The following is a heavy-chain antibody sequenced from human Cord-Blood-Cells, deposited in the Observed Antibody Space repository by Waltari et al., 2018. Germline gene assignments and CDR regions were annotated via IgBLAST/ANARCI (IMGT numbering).Heavy chain of an antibody. CDR3: ASGQDSSGWFDY. CDR2: TYYRSKWYN. D-gene: IGHD6-19*01. J-gene: IGHJ4*02. CDR1: ADSVSSNSAA. V-gene: IGHV6-1*01. Sequence: QVQLQQSGPGLVKPPRTLSLTCAISADSVSSNSAAWNWISQSPSRGLEWLGRTYYRSKWYNDYAVSVKSRITINPDTSKNQFSLQLNSVTPEDTAVYYCASGQDSSGWFDYWGQGTLVTVSS.